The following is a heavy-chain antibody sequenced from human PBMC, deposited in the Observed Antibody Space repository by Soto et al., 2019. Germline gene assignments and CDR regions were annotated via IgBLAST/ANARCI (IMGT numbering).Heavy chain of an antibody. CDR2: INHSGST. CDR1: GGSFSGYY. CDR3: ARDKITALFDY. Sequence: QVQLQQWGAGLLKPSETLSLTCAVYGGSFSGYYWTWIRQPPGTGLEWIGEINHSGSTNYNPSLKSRVTISVDTSTHQFSLKLTSVTAADTAVYYCARDKITALFDYWGQGTLVTVSS. D-gene: IGHD3-10*01. V-gene: IGHV4-34*01. J-gene: IGHJ4*02.